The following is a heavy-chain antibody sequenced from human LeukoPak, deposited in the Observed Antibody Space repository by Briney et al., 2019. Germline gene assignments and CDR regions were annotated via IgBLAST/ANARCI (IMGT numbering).Heavy chain of an antibody. D-gene: IGHD5-12*01. V-gene: IGHV3-7*01. CDR1: GITFSSFW. J-gene: IGHJ4*02. CDR3: ARLWGDATIFDL. CDR2: INRDGSVK. Sequence: GGSLRLSCAASGITFSSFWMSWVRQAPGKGREWVANINRDGSVKYYVDSVKGRFTVSRDNAKNSLYLQTNSLRGEDTAVYYCARLWGDATIFDLWGQGTLVTVSS.